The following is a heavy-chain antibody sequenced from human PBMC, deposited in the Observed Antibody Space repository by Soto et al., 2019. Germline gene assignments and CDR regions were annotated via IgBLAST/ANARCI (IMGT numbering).Heavy chain of an antibody. CDR3: ARLEMATIRD. D-gene: IGHD5-12*01. CDR1: GGSISSYY. J-gene: IGHJ4*02. V-gene: IGHV4-59*08. CDR2: IYYSGST. Sequence: SETLSLTCTVSGGSISSYYWSWIRQPPGKGLEWIGYIYYSGSTNYNPSLKSRVTISVDTSKNQFSLKLSSVTAADTAVYYCARLEMATIRDWGQGTLVTVSS.